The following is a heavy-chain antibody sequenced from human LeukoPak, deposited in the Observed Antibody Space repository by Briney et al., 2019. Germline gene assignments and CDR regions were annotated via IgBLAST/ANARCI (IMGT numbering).Heavy chain of an antibody. Sequence: PGGSLGLSCAASGFTFSSYGMHWVRQAPGKGLEWVAVISYDGSNKYYADSVKGRFTISRDNSKNTLYLQMNSLRAEDTAVYYCAKRRGYDSSGYYYGIDYWGQGTLVTVSS. J-gene: IGHJ4*02. CDR3: AKRRGYDSSGYYYGIDY. V-gene: IGHV3-30*18. CDR1: GFTFSSYG. D-gene: IGHD3-22*01. CDR2: ISYDGSNK.